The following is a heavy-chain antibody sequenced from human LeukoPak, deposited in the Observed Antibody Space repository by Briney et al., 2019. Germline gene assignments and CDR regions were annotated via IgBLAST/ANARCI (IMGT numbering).Heavy chain of an antibody. D-gene: IGHD6-13*01. CDR1: GFTFSSYG. CDR3: AKDKGYSSSWYIR. V-gene: IGHV3-30*18. CDR2: ISYDGSNK. Sequence: SGGSLRLSCAASGFTFSSYGMHWVRQAPGKGLEWVAVISYDGSNKYYADSVKGRFTISRDNSKNTLYLQMNSLRAEDTAVYYCAKDKGYSSSWYIRWGQGTLVTVSS. J-gene: IGHJ4*02.